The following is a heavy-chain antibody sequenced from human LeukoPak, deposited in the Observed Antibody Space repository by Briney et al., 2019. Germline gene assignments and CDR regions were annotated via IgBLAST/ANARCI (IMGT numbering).Heavy chain of an antibody. CDR2: ISPIFGTA. Sequence: SVKVSCKASGGTFSSYAISWVRQAPGQGLEWMGGISPIFGTANYAQKFQGRVTITADESTSTAYMELSSLRSEDTAVYYCASNVNGSGSYYNNYYYYYYMDVWGKGTTVTVSS. J-gene: IGHJ6*03. D-gene: IGHD3-10*01. V-gene: IGHV1-69*13. CDR3: ASNVNGSGSYYNNYYYYYYMDV. CDR1: GGTFSSYA.